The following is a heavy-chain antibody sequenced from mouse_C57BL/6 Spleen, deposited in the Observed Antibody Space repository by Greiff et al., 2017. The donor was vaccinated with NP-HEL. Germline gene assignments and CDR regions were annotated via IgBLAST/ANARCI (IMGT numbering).Heavy chain of an antibody. CDR3: ARSAPYYSNYYYFDY. Sequence: VQLKESGPELVKPGASVKISCKASGYAFSRSWMNWVKQRPGKGLEWIGRIYPGDGDTNYNGKFKGKATLTADKSSSTAYMQLSSLTSEDSAVYFCARSAPYYSNYYYFDYWGQGTTLTVSS. J-gene: IGHJ2*01. V-gene: IGHV1-82*01. D-gene: IGHD2-5*01. CDR1: GYAFSRSW. CDR2: IYPGDGDT.